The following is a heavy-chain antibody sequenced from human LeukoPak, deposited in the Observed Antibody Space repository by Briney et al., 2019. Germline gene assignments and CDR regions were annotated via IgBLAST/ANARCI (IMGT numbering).Heavy chain of an antibody. CDR3: ARGGCSGGSCYSNSAAFFLDY. CDR1: DGSVSSGSYY. D-gene: IGHD2-15*01. Sequence: SETLSLTCTVSDGSVSSGSYYWSWIRQPPGKGLEWIGYIYYSGSTNYNPSLKSRVTISVDTSKNQFSLKLSSVTAADTAVYYCARGGCSGGSCYSNSAAFFLDYWGQGTLVTVSS. CDR2: IYYSGST. J-gene: IGHJ4*02. V-gene: IGHV4-61*01.